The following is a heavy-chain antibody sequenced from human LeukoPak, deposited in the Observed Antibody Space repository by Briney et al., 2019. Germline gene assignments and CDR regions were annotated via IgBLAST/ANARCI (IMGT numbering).Heavy chain of an antibody. D-gene: IGHD5-18*01. CDR1: GFTFSIYW. CDR2: INSDASST. J-gene: IGHJ4*02. CDR3: ARVGYSYGSYYFDY. Sequence: SGGSLRLSCAASGFTFSIYWMHWVRQAPGKGLVWVSRINSDASSTTYADSVKGRFTISRDTARNTLYLQMNSPRAEDTAVYYCARVGYSYGSYYFDYWGQGTLVTVSS. V-gene: IGHV3-74*01.